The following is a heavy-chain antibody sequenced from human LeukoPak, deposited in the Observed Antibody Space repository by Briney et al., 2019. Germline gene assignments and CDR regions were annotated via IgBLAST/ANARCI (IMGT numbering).Heavy chain of an antibody. J-gene: IGHJ4*02. CDR3: AKDVGGNSLFDY. Sequence: GGSLRLSCAASGFTFSSYAMSWVRQAPGKGLEWVSTISDSGGNTHHADSVKGRFTISRDNSKNTLYLQMDSLRADDTAVFYCAKDVGGNSLFDYWGQGTLVTVSS. CDR2: ISDSGGNT. CDR1: GFTFSSYA. V-gene: IGHV3-23*01. D-gene: IGHD4-23*01.